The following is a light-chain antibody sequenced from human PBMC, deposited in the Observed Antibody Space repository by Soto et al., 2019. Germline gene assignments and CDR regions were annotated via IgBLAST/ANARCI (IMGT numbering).Light chain of an antibody. V-gene: IGLV2-8*01. CDR1: SSDVGGYNY. J-gene: IGLJ2*01. Sequence: QSALTQPASVSGSPGQSITISCTGTSSDVGGYNYVSWYRQHPGKAPKLMTYEVSKRPSGVPDRFSGSKSGNTASLTVSGLQAEDEADYYCSSYAGSNGVIFGGGTKLTVL. CDR2: EVS. CDR3: SSYAGSNGVI.